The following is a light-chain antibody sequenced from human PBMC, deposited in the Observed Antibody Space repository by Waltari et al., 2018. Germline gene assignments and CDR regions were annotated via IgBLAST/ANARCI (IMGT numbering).Light chain of an antibody. Sequence: EIVLTQSPGTLSLSPGERPTLSCRASQSVTSSYLAWYQQKPGQAPRLLIYGASSRPTGIPDRFSGSGSGTDFTLTISRLEPEDVAVYYCQQYGSSPSYTFGQGTKLEIK. J-gene: IGKJ2*01. CDR2: GAS. CDR3: QQYGSSPSYT. V-gene: IGKV3-20*01. CDR1: QSVTSSY.